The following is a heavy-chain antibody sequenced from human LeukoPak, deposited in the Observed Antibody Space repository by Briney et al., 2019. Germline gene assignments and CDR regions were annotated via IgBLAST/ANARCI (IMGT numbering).Heavy chain of an antibody. J-gene: IGHJ5*02. CDR1: GGSISSSSYY. CDR3: ARGEGWRGITMVRGVRFDP. Sequence: SETLSLTCTVSGGSISSSSYYWGWIRQPPGKGLEWIGSIYYSGSTYYNPSLKSRVTISVDTSKNQFSLKLSSVTAADTAVYYCARGEGWRGITMVRGVRFDPWGQGTLVTVSS. CDR2: IYYSGST. D-gene: IGHD3-10*01. V-gene: IGHV4-39*07.